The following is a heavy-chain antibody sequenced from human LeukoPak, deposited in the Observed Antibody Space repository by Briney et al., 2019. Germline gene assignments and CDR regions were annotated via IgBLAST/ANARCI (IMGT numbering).Heavy chain of an antibody. CDR2: INHSGST. CDR3: ARGDDHGGNSFDC. CDR1: GGSFSGYY. J-gene: IGHJ4*02. Sequence: PSETLSLTCAVYGGSFSGYYWSWIRHPPGKGLEWIGEINHSGSTNYNPSLKSRVTISVDTSKNQFSLKLSSVTAADTAVYYCARGDDHGGNSFDCWGQGTLVTVSS. D-gene: IGHD4-23*01. V-gene: IGHV4-34*01.